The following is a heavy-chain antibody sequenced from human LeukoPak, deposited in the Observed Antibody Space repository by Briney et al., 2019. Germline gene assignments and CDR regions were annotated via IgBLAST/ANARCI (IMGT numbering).Heavy chain of an antibody. CDR3: VRDFRSADY. Sequence: GGSLRLSCAASGFTFSSSWMHWVRQAPGKGLVWVSRINSDGTTTAYADSVKGRFTISRDNAKNTLYLQMNSLREEDTAVYYCVRDFRSADYWGQGTLVTVSS. J-gene: IGHJ4*02. V-gene: IGHV3-74*01. CDR2: INSDGTTT. CDR1: GFTFSSSW.